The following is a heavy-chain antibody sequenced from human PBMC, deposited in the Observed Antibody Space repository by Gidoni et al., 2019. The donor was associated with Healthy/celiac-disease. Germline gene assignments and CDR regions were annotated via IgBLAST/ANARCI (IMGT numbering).Heavy chain of an antibody. J-gene: IGHJ4*02. Sequence: EVQLVESGGGWVKPGRSLRLSCTASGFTFGDYAMSCFRQSPGKGLEWVGFIRSKAYGGTTEDAASVKGRFTISRDDSKSIAYLQMNSLKTEDTAVYYCTRDRFYGDDHYYWGQGTLVTVSS. V-gene: IGHV3-49*05. CDR3: TRDRFYGDDHYY. CDR1: GFTFGDYA. D-gene: IGHD4-17*01. CDR2: IRSKAYGGTT.